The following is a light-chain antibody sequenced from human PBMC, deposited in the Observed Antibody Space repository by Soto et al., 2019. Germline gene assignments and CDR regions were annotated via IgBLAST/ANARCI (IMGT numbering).Light chain of an antibody. J-gene: IGKJ4*01. CDR2: WAS. Sequence: DIVMTQSPDSLAVSLGERATINCKSSQGVLYNSDNKNYLAWYQQKPGQPPKLLIYWASTRDSGVPDRFSGSGSGADFTLTISSLQAEDVAVYYCQQYYTTLTFGGGTKVEIK. CDR1: QGVLYNSDNKNY. V-gene: IGKV4-1*01. CDR3: QQYYTTLT.